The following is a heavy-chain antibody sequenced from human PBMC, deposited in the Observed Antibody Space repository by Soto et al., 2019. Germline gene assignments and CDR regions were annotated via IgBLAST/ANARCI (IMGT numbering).Heavy chain of an antibody. CDR2: ISWNSGSI. CDR1: GFTFDDYA. Sequence: VQLVESGGGLVQPGRSLRLSCAASGFTFDDYAMHWVRQAPGKGLEWVSGISWNSGSIGYADSVKGRFTISRDNAKNSLYLQMNSLRAEDTALYYCAKDIYSSSWYYFDYWGQGTLVTVSS. J-gene: IGHJ4*02. V-gene: IGHV3-9*01. D-gene: IGHD6-13*01. CDR3: AKDIYSSSWYYFDY.